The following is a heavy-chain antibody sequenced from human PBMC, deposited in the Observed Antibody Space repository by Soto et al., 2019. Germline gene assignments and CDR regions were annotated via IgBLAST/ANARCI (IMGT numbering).Heavy chain of an antibody. Sequence: EVQLVESGGGLVQPGGSLRLSCAASGFTFSSYSMNWVRQAPGKGLEWVSSISSSSSYIYYADSVKGRFTISRDNAMNSLYLQMKDPTAEDTAGYFCARNPRFIGGAPFDYLVQGTLVTVSS. J-gene: IGHJ4*02. V-gene: IGHV3-21*01. D-gene: IGHD1-26*01. CDR2: ISSSSSYI. CDR1: GFTFSSYS. CDR3: ARNPRFIGGAPFDY.